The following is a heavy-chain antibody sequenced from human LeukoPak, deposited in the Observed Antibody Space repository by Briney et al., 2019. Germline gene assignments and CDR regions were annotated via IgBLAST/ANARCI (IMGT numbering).Heavy chain of an antibody. D-gene: IGHD3-22*01. J-gene: IGHJ4*02. CDR3: ARGHYDSNGYYSDYFDS. CDR2: IDYSGST. CDR1: GGSIGSSYW. V-gene: IGHV4-4*02. Sequence: SETLSLTCAVSGGSIGSSYWWTWVRQPPGKGLEWIGAIDYSGSTNYNPSLMSRVTISVDKSKNQFSLKMNSVTAADTAIYFCARGHYDSNGYYSDYFDSWSQGTLVTVSS.